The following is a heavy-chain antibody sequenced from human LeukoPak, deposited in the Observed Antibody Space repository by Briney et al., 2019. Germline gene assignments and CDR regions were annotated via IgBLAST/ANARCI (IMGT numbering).Heavy chain of an antibody. Sequence: SETLSLTCAVYGGSFSGYYWSWVRLPPGKGLEWIGDINHSGTSTQNPSLKSRVTISVDTSKNQFSLKLSSVTAADTAVYYCPITMTRGVITTWGQGTLVTVSS. V-gene: IGHV4-34*01. CDR2: INHSGTS. J-gene: IGHJ4*02. CDR3: PITMTRGVITT. D-gene: IGHD3-10*01. CDR1: GGSFSGYY.